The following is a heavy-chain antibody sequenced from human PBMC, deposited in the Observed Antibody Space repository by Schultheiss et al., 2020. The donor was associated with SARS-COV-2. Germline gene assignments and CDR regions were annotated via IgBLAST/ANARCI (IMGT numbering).Heavy chain of an antibody. CDR3: ARRMFYYYGMDV. CDR2: IDHSGST. Sequence: SETLSLTCADYGGSFSGYYWSWIRQPPGKGLEWIGEIDHSGSTYYNPSLKGRVTILVDTSKNHLSLNLTSVTAADTAVYFCARRMFYYYGMDVWGQGTTVTVSS. CDR1: GGSFSGYY. V-gene: IGHV4-34*01. D-gene: IGHD3-10*02. J-gene: IGHJ6*02.